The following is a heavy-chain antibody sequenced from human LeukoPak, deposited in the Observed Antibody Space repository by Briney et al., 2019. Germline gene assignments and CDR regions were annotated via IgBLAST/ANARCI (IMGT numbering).Heavy chain of an antibody. CDR2: LYSDGNT. CDR1: GFTVITND. J-gene: IGHJ4*02. CDR3: ARGVEPLAANTLAY. Sequence: GGSLRLSCAASGFTVITNDMTWVRQAPGKGLEWVSVLYSDGNTKYADSVQGRFTISRDDSKNTLYLEMNSLSTDDTAVYYCARGVEPLAANTLAYWGQGTLVTVSS. D-gene: IGHD1-14*01. V-gene: IGHV3-53*01.